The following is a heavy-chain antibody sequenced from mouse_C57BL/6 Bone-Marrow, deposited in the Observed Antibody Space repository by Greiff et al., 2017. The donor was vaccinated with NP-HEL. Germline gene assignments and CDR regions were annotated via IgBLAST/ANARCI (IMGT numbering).Heavy chain of an antibody. CDR1: GYSITSGYY. D-gene: IGHD2-1*01. V-gene: IGHV3-6*01. J-gene: IGHJ3*01. CDR3: ARDRGNYEFAY. CDR2: ISYDGSN. Sequence: EVKLQESGPGLVKPSQSLSLTCSVTGYSITSGYYWNWIRQFPGNKLEWMGYISYDGSNNYNPSLKNRISITRDTSKNQFFLKLNSVTTEDTATYYCARDRGNYEFAYWGQGTLVTVSA.